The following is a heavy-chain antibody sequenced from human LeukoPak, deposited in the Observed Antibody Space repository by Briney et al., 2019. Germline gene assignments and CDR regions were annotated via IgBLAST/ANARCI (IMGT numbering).Heavy chain of an antibody. CDR2: INHSGST. Sequence: SETLSLTXAVYGGSFSGFYWSWIRQPPGKGLEWIGEINHSGSTNYNPSLKSRVTISVDTSKNQFSLKVSSVTAADTAVYYCARTVQDGDYVNAFDIWGQGTMVTVSS. J-gene: IGHJ3*02. V-gene: IGHV4-34*01. CDR1: GGSFSGFY. CDR3: ARTVQDGDYVNAFDI. D-gene: IGHD4-17*01.